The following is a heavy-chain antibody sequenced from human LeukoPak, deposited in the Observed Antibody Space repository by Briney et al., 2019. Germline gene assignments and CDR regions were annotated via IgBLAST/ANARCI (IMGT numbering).Heavy chain of an antibody. D-gene: IGHD6-6*01. V-gene: IGHV4-30-4*08. CDR2: IYYSGST. CDR3: ARDSSSSSFGY. Sequence: SETLSLTCTVSGGSISSGDYYWSWIRQPPGKGLEWIGYIYYSGSTYYNPSLKSRVTISVDTSKNQFSLELSSVTAADTAVYYCARDSSSSSFGYWGQGTLVTVSS. CDR1: GGSISSGDYY. J-gene: IGHJ4*02.